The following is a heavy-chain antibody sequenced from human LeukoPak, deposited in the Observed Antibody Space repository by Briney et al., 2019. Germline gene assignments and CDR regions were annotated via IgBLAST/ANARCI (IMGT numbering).Heavy chain of an antibody. V-gene: IGHV1-2*02. CDR2: INPNSGGT. CDR1: GYTFTGYY. D-gene: IGHD6-13*01. J-gene: IGHJ6*03. Sequence: ASVKVSCKASGYTFTGYYMHWVRQAPGQGLEWMGWINPNSGGTNYAQEFQGRVTMTRDTSISTAYMELSRLRSDDTAVYYCARDRGGSSSWYGDYYYYYYMDVWGKGTTVTVSS. CDR3: ARDRGGSSSWYGDYYYYYYMDV.